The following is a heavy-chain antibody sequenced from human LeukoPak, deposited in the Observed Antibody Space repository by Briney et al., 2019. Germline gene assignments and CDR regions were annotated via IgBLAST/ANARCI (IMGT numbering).Heavy chain of an antibody. CDR2: ISASRGST. CDR3: AKGSYGDYSD. J-gene: IGHJ4*02. CDR1: GFTFSSYA. D-gene: IGHD4-17*01. Sequence: GGSLRLSCAASGFTFSSYAMSWVRQAPGKGLEWVSAISASRGSTYYADSVKGRFTIFRDNSRNTLYLQMNSLRAEDTAVYYCAKGSYGDYSDWGQGTLVTVSS. V-gene: IGHV3-23*01.